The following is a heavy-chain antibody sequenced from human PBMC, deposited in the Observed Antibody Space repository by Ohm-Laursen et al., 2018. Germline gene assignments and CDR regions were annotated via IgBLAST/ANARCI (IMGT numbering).Heavy chain of an antibody. D-gene: IGHD4-17*01. V-gene: IGHV1-8*01. CDR1: GYTFTSYD. CDR3: ARDGGFYGDYGGDY. CDR2: MNPNSGNT. Sequence: ESSVKVSCKASGYTFTSYDINWVRQTTGQGLEWMGWMNPNSGNTGYAQKFQGRVTMTRNTSISTAYMELSSLRSEDTAVYYCARDGGFYGDYGGDYWGQGTLVTVSS. J-gene: IGHJ4*02.